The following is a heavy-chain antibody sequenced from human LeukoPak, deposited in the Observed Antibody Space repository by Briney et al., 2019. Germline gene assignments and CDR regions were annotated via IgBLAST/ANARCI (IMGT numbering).Heavy chain of an antibody. CDR1: GGTFSSYA. CDR2: IIPIFGTA. J-gene: IGHJ4*02. D-gene: IGHD6-19*01. Sequence: SVKVSCKASGGTFSSYAISWVRQAPGQGPEWMGGIIPIFGTANYAQKFQGRVTITADESTSTAYMELSSLRSEDTAVYYCARDRRDSSGWYPLFDYWGQGTLVTVSS. CDR3: ARDRRDSSGWYPLFDY. V-gene: IGHV1-69*13.